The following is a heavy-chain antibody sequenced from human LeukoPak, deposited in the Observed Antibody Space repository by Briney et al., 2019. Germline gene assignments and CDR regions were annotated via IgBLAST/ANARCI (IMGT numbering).Heavy chain of an antibody. CDR3: MSDSFDN. J-gene: IGHJ4*02. V-gene: IGHV3-7*01. CDR2: INPDGRQK. Sequence: GGSLRLSCAVSGFTFSTSWMHWVRQATGTGLEWVANINPDGRQKHYVDSLKGRFSISRDNGRNSLYLQMDNLRVEDTAVYYCMSDSFDNWGQGTLVTVSP. CDR1: GFTFSTSW.